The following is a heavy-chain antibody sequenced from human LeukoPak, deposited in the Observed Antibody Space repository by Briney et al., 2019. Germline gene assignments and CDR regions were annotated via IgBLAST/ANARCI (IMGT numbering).Heavy chain of an antibody. D-gene: IGHD6-13*01. CDR3: ARISSSSWYTPYFNY. CDR1: GYTFTRYY. CDR2: INPNSGDT. J-gene: IGHJ4*02. Sequence: ASVKVSCKASGYTFTRYYMHWVRQAPGQGLEWMGWINPNSGDTNYSQKFQGRVTMTRDTSISTAYMELSRLTSDDTGVYYCARISSSSWYTPYFNYWGQGTLVIVSS. V-gene: IGHV1-2*02.